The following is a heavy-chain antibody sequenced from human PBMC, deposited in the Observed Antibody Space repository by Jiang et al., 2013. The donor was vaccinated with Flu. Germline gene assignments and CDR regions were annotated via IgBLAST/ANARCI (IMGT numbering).Heavy chain of an antibody. V-gene: IGHV1-69*04. CDR1: FSSYA. CDR2: IIPILGIA. CDR3: AIDVRHYDSLFDP. D-gene: IGHD3-22*01. Sequence: FSSYAISWVRQAPGQGLEWMGRIIPILGIANYAQKFQGRVTITADKSTSTAYMELSSLRSEDTAVYYCAIDVRHYDSLFDPWGQGTLVTVSS. J-gene: IGHJ5*02.